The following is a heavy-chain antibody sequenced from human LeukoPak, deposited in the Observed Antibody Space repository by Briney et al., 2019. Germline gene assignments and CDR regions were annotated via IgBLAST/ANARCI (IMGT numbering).Heavy chain of an antibody. J-gene: IGHJ3*02. CDR3: ARAPIVVVPAATCLNAFDI. CDR2: IYYSGST. D-gene: IGHD2-2*01. CDR1: GGSISSSSYY. Sequence: SETLSLTCTVSGGSISSSSYYWGWIRQPPGKGLEWIGSIYYSGSTYYNPSLKSRVTISVDTSKNQFSLKLSSVTAADTAVYYCARAPIVVVPAATCLNAFDIWGQGTMVTVSS. V-gene: IGHV4-39*07.